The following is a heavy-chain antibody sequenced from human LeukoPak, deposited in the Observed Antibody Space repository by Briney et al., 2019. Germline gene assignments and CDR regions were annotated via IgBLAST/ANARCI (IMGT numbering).Heavy chain of an antibody. V-gene: IGHV4-39*01. CDR3: ARHIRSHFDY. D-gene: IGHD4-17*01. Sequence: SETLSLTCTISGGSISSSSYYWGWIRQPPGKGLEWIGSIYYSGSTYYNPSLKSRVTISVDTSKNQFSLKLSSVTAADTAVYYCARHIRSHFDYWGQGTLVTVSS. CDR1: GGSISSSSYY. J-gene: IGHJ4*02. CDR2: IYYSGST.